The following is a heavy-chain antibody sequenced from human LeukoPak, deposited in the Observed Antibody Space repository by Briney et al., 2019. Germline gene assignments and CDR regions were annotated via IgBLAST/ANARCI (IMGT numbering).Heavy chain of an antibody. D-gene: IGHD2/OR15-2a*01. CDR2: ISSTRSPI. Sequence: PGGSLRLSCAASGFTFSSYSMNWVRQAPGKGLEWVSYISSTRSPIHYADSVKGRFTISRDNAKNSLYLQMNSLRAEDTAVYYCPTESIPDYWGQGTLVTVSP. J-gene: IGHJ4*02. CDR1: GFTFSSYS. V-gene: IGHV3-48*01. CDR3: PTESIPDY.